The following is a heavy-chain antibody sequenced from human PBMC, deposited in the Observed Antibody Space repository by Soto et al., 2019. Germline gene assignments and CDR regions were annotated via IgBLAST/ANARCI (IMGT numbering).Heavy chain of an antibody. CDR1: GFTFSSYT. CDR3: AKFKGVGTPSNYFDC. V-gene: IGHV3-23*01. D-gene: IGHD6-13*01. CDR2: VNGGGTSI. Sequence: GGSLRLSCAASGFTFSSYTMSWVRQPPGKGLEWVSAVNGGGTSIYYADSVKGRFTISRDNSKNTLYLQMNSLRAEDTAIYYCAKFKGVGTPSNYFDCWGQRTLVTVSS. J-gene: IGHJ4*02.